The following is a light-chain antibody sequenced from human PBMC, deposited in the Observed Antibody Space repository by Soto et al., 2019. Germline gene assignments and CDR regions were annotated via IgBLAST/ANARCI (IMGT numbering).Light chain of an antibody. CDR1: SSDVGTYSL. CDR2: EGS. Sequence: QSVLTQPASVSGSPGQSIIISCTGASSDVGTYSLVSWYQQHPGKAPKLMIYEGSRRPSGVSNRFSGSTSDNTASLTISGLQAEDEADYYCCSYAGSTNFVVFGGGTKVTVL. V-gene: IGLV2-23*01. J-gene: IGLJ2*01. CDR3: CSYAGSTNFVV.